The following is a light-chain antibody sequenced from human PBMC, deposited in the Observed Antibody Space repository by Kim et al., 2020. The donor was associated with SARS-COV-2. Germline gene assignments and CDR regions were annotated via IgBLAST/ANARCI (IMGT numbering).Light chain of an antibody. CDR3: QQDNNWPYT. CDR1: QSVSSK. V-gene: IGKV3-15*01. CDR2: GGA. J-gene: IGKJ2*01. Sequence: SVSTGERAPLPCRASQSVSSKLAWDQQKPGQAPRLLIYGGATRATGIPTRVSGSGAGTEFTLTNRSIQAEDFAGDSCQQDNNWPYTFGQGNKLEI.